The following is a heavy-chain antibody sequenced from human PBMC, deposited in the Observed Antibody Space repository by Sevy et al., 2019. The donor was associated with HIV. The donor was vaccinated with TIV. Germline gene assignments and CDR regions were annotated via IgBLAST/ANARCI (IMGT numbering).Heavy chain of an antibody. CDR3: ARDHVKDGDLGDYYYFAMDV. Sequence: GGSLRLSCAGSGFALSDYYMSWIRQAPGKGLEWLSYFSDGDDAIYYADSVKGRFTISRDNAKNSLFLQMNSLRVEDTAVYYCARDHVKDGDLGDYYYFAMDVWGQGTTVTVSS. CDR1: GFALSDYY. D-gene: IGHD4-17*01. J-gene: IGHJ6*02. CDR2: FSDGDDAI. V-gene: IGHV3-11*01.